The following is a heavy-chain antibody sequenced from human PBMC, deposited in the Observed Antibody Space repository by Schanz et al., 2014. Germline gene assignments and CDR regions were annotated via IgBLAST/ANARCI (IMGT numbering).Heavy chain of an antibody. CDR2: ISSDETVT. J-gene: IGHJ4*02. Sequence: QIQLVESGGGVVQPGTSLRLSCTISGFSFSRYGMHWVRQAPGKGLEWVAVISSDETVTYYVDSVKGRFTISRVNSKNTLYLQMSSLKTEDTAVYYCAKIGYGGLLNYYIDHWGQGTLVTVSS. V-gene: IGHV3-30*18. D-gene: IGHD3-16*01. CDR3: AKIGYGGLLNYYIDH. CDR1: GFSFSRYG.